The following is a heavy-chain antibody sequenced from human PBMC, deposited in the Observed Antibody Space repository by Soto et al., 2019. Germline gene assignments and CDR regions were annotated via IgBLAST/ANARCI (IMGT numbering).Heavy chain of an antibody. D-gene: IGHD1-1*01. V-gene: IGHV5-51*01. Sequence: HGESLKISCKGSGYNFAVYWIGWVRQMPGKGLEWMGMIYPGDSDTRYSPSLQGQVTISVDKSISIAYLQWSSLKASDTAMYYCARGWKVAGDAFDIWGQGTMVTVSS. CDR3: ARGWKVAGDAFDI. CDR2: IYPGDSDT. CDR1: GYNFAVYW. J-gene: IGHJ3*02.